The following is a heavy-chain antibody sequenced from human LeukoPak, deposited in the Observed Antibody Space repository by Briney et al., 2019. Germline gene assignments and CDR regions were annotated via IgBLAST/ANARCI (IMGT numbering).Heavy chain of an antibody. J-gene: IGHJ5*02. V-gene: IGHV3-21*01. CDR2: ISSSSSYI. CDR3: ARDVAVAGTTGWFDP. D-gene: IGHD6-19*01. Sequence: GGSLRLSCAASGFAFSSYSMNWVRQAPGEELEWVSSISSSSSYIYYADSVKGRFTISRDNAKNSLYLQMNSLRAEDTAVYYCARDVAVAGTTGWFDPWGQGTLVTVSS. CDR1: GFAFSSYS.